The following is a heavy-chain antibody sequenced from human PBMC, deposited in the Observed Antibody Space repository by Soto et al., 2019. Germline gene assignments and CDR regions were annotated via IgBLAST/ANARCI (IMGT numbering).Heavy chain of an antibody. Sequence: QVQLVQSGAEVKKPGASVKVSCKASGYSFTSYAMHWVRQAPGQRLEWMGWINAGNGNTKYSQKFQGRVTITRDTSASTAYMELSSLSSEDTAVYYCARDVTRGSSSSSLPMTVNSFDPWGQGTLVTVSA. CDR3: ARDVTRGSSSSSLPMTVNSFDP. J-gene: IGHJ5*02. CDR2: INAGNGNT. D-gene: IGHD6-13*01. CDR1: GYSFTSYA. V-gene: IGHV1-3*01.